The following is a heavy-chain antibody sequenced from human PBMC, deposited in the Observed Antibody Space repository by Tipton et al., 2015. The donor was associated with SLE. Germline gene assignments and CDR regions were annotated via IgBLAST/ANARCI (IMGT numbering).Heavy chain of an antibody. D-gene: IGHD3-22*01. Sequence: QLVQSGAEMKKPGSSVKVSCKASGGTFSSYAISWVRQAPGQGLEWMGGIIPIFGTANYAQKFQGRVTITTDESTSTAYMELSSLRSEDTAVYYCARENYYDSTPGWYFDYWGQGTLVTVSS. J-gene: IGHJ4*02. CDR3: ARENYYDSTPGWYFDY. V-gene: IGHV1-69*05. CDR1: GGTFSSYA. CDR2: IIPIFGTA.